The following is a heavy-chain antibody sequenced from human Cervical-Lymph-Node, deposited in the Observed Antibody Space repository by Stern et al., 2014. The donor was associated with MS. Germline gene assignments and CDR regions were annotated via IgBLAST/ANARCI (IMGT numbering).Heavy chain of an antibody. Sequence: QVQLQESGPGLVKPSETLSLTCTVSGGSISSYYWSWIRQPPGKGLEWIGNIYYSGSTNYNPSLKSRVTISVDTSKNQFSLKLSSVTAADTAVYYCARGGIAVAGTSWFDPWGQGTLVTVSS. J-gene: IGHJ5*02. D-gene: IGHD6-19*01. CDR1: GGSISSYY. CDR3: ARGGIAVAGTSWFDP. CDR2: IYYSGST. V-gene: IGHV4-59*01.